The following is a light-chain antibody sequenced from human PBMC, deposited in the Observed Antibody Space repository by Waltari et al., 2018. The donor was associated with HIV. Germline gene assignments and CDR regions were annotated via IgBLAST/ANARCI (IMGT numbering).Light chain of an antibody. CDR1: QSISSW. CDR3: QQYNSYPYT. CDR2: KAS. J-gene: IGKJ2*01. V-gene: IGKV1-5*03. Sequence: DIQMTQPPSTLSASVGDRVTITCRASQSISSWLAWYQQKPGRAPKLLIYKASKLEGGVPSRFRGSGSGTEFTLTISSLQPDDFATYCCQQYNSYPYTFGQGTKLEI.